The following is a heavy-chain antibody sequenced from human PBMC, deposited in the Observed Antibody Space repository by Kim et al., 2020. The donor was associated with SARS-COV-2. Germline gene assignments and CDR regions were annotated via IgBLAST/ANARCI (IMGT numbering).Heavy chain of an antibody. V-gene: IGHV4-39*01. CDR1: GGSISSSSYY. Sequence: SETLSLTCTVSGGSISSSSYYWGWIRQPPGKGLEWIGSIYYSGRTYYNPSLKSRVTISVDTSKNQFSLKLSSVTAADTAVYYCASWDDYGDYGTFDIWGQGTMVTVSS. CDR3: ASWDDYGDYGTFDI. CDR2: IYYSGRT. D-gene: IGHD4-17*01. J-gene: IGHJ3*02.